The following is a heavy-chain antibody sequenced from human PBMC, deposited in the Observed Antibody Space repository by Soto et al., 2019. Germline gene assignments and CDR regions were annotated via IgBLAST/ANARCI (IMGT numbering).Heavy chain of an antibody. Sequence: SETLSLTFTVPRASISIFYLSWVRQPPGKGLEWIGYIYYSGSTNYNPSLKSRVTISVDTSKNQFSLKLSSVTAADTAVYYCARDRTAKWFGELYYWGQGTLVTVS. CDR2: IYYSGST. J-gene: IGHJ4*02. D-gene: IGHD3-10*01. CDR1: RASISIFY. V-gene: IGHV4-59*01. CDR3: ARDRTAKWFGELYY.